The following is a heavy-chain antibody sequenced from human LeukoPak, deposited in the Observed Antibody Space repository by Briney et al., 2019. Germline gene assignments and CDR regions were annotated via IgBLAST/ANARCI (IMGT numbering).Heavy chain of an antibody. Sequence: SETLSLTCTVSGVSISNYYWSWIRQPPGKGLEWIGYIYYSGSTNYNPSLTSRVTISVDRTKNHFSLRLSSVTAADTAVYYCARTTEEYYGSGKSRKYYSYYYYMDVWGKGTTVTVSS. CDR2: IYYSGST. D-gene: IGHD3-10*01. CDR3: ARTTEEYYGSGKSRKYYSYYYYMDV. V-gene: IGHV4-59*01. J-gene: IGHJ6*03. CDR1: GVSISNYY.